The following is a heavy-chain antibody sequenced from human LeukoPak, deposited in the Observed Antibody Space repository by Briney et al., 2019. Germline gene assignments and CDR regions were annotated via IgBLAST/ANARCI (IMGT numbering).Heavy chain of an antibody. CDR2: IYSGGST. CDR3: ARDLFLNYYDSSGPGNGMDV. CDR1: GFTVSSNY. J-gene: IGHJ6*02. V-gene: IGHV3-66*01. D-gene: IGHD3-22*01. Sequence: PGGSLRFSCAASGFTVSSNYMSWVRQAPGKGLEWVSVIYSGGSTYYADSVKGRFTISRDNSKNTLYLQMNSLRAEDTAVYYCARDLFLNYYDSSGPGNGMDVWGQGTTVTVSS.